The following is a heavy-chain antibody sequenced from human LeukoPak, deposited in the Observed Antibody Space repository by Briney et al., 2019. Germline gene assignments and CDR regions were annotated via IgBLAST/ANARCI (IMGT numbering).Heavy chain of an antibody. D-gene: IGHD3-10*01. V-gene: IGHV5-51*01. J-gene: IGHJ4*02. CDR2: IYPGDSDI. CDR3: ARVNYGSPFF. Sequence: GESLQISCKGSGYIFANYWIGWVRQMPGKGLEWMGIIYPGDSDIRYSPSFEGQVTISADRSISTAYLQWSSLKASDTAMYYCARVNYGSPFFWGQGTLVTVSS. CDR1: GYIFANYW.